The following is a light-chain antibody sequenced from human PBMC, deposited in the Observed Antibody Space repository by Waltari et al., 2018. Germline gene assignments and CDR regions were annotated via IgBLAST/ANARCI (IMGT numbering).Light chain of an antibody. CDR3: CSYAGTYTFVL. Sequence: QSALTQPRSVSGSPGQSVTISCTGTSSAVGGYDFVSWYQQHPGKAPKLIIYDVNKRPSGVPDRFSGSKSGNTASLTIAGLQAEDETDYYCCSYAGTYTFVLFGGGTRLTVL. V-gene: IGLV2-11*01. CDR1: SSAVGGYDF. J-gene: IGLJ2*01. CDR2: DVN.